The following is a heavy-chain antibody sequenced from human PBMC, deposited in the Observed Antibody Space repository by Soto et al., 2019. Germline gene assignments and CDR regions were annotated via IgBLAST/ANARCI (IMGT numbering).Heavy chain of an antibody. Sequence: GGSLRLSCSASGFTFSMFSMHWVRQAPGKGLEYVSGISSNGDSTYYADSVKGRFTISRDNSKNTLYLQMSSLREVDTAVYYCVHPRSTVQIPPTWGEGTLVTVSS. CDR2: ISSNGDST. V-gene: IGHV3-64D*06. CDR3: VHPRSTVQIPPT. CDR1: GFTFSMFS. D-gene: IGHD4-17*01. J-gene: IGHJ5*02.